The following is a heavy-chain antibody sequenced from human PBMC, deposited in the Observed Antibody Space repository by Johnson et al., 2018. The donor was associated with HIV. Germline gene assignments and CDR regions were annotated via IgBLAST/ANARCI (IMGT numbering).Heavy chain of an antibody. CDR1: GFTFSTYA. Sequence: QVQLVESGGGVVQPGRSLRLSCAASGFTFSTYAMHWVRQAPGKGLEWVALISYDGSYEYHADSVKGRFTISRDNSKSTLFLQMNSLRAEDTAVFYCAKDVGNYWPDAFDIWGQGTMVTVSS. V-gene: IGHV3-30*04. D-gene: IGHD5-24*01. CDR2: ISYDGSYE. CDR3: AKDVGNYWPDAFDI. J-gene: IGHJ3*02.